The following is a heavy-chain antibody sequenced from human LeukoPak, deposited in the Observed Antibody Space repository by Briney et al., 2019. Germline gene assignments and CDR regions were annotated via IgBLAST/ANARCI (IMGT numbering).Heavy chain of an antibody. J-gene: IGHJ4*02. CDR2: IGTAGDT. Sequence: SGGSLRLSCAACGFTFSSYDMHWVRQARGKGLEWVSAIGTAGDTYYPGSVKGQFTISRENAKNSLYLQMNSLRAGDTAVYYCARGGSGYSYGKIDSWGQGILVTVSS. CDR1: GFTFSSYD. V-gene: IGHV3-13*03. CDR3: ARGGSGYSYGKIDS. D-gene: IGHD5-18*01.